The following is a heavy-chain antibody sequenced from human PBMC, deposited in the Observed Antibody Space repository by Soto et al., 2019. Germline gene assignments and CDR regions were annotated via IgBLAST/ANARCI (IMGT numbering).Heavy chain of an antibody. J-gene: IGHJ5*02. CDR2: ISSSSSYI. D-gene: IGHD1-1*01. CDR1: GFTFSSYS. CDR3: ARDGQPESNWFDP. V-gene: IGHV3-21*01. Sequence: EVQLVESGGGLVKPGGSLRLSCAASGFTFSSYSMNWVRQAPGKGLEWVSSISSSSSYIYYADSVKGRFTISRDNAKNSLHLQMNSLRAEDSAVYYCARDGQPESNWFDPWGQGTLVTVSS.